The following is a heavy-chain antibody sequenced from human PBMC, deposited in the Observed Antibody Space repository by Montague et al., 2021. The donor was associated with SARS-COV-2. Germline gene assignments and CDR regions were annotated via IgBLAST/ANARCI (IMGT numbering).Heavy chain of an antibody. CDR1: GGPLSGYF. Sequence: SETLSLTCGVSGGPLSGYFWSWIRQTPGKGLEWIGEISHGGATKYNPTLKSRATVSVDTSRNQFSLKLSSVTAADTAVYFCAREWGGYQPRVNAFNIWGQGTMVTVSS. CDR2: ISHGGAT. V-gene: IGHV4-34*01. J-gene: IGHJ3*02. D-gene: IGHD3-16*02. CDR3: AREWGGYQPRVNAFNI.